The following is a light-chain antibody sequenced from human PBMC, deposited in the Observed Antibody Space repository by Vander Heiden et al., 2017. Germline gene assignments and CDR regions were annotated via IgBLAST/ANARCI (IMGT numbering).Light chain of an antibody. CDR2: EDT. V-gene: IGLV6-57*01. J-gene: IGLJ2*01. CDR3: QSHDDSNVV. CDR1: SGSIARNS. Sequence: NCMLTQPHSVPESPGKTITISCTRSSGSIARNSVHLYQQRPGSPPTTVIYEDTHRPSGVPDRFSGSIDTFSNSASLTISGLRTEDEADYDCQSHDDSNVVFGGGTKLTVL.